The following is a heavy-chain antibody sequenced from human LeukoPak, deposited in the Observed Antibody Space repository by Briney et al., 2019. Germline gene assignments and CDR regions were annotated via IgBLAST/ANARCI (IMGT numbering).Heavy chain of an antibody. CDR2: IYYSGST. J-gene: IGHJ5*02. D-gene: IGHD5-24*01. CDR1: GGSISSSSYY. V-gene: IGHV4-39*07. CDR3: ATDHHSRDGYKKNYFDP. Sequence: SETLSLTCTVSGGSISSSSYYWGWIRQPPGKGLEWIGSIYYSGSTYYNPSLKSRVTISVDKSRNQFSLNLYSVTAADTAVYYCATDHHSRDGYKKNYFDPWGLGTLVTVSS.